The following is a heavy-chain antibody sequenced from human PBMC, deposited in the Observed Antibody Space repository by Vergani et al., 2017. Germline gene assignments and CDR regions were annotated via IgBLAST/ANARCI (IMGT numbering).Heavy chain of an antibody. Sequence: EVQLVQSGAEVKKPGESLKISCQISGYSFTNYWIGWVRQMPGKGLEWMGIIHPADSDTRYSPSFQGQLTISVDKSISTAYLQRSSLRASDGAMYYCARLQGRDSSGSKSFDYWGQGTLVTVSS. CDR3: ARLQGRDSSGSKSFDY. D-gene: IGHD3-22*01. CDR1: GYSFTNYW. V-gene: IGHV5-51*01. J-gene: IGHJ4*01. CDR2: IHPADSDT.